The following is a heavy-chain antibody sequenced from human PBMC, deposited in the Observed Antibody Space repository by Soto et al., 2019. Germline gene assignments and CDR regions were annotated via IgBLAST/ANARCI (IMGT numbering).Heavy chain of an antibody. CDR1: GFPFSVYL. J-gene: IGHJ4*02. CDR2: IGPDGSEK. D-gene: IGHD3-10*02. CDR3: SRDMCGRTTGCAN. V-gene: IGHV3-7*01. Sequence: EVQLVESGGDLVQPGGSLRLSCAASGFPFSVYLMSWVRQAPGKGLEWVANIGPDGSEKYYMDSVKGRFTISRDNAKNSLYLQMDSLRVEDTAIYFCSRDMCGRTTGCANGGQGTQVIVSS.